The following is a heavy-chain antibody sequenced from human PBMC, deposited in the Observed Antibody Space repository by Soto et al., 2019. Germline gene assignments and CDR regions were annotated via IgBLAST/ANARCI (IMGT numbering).Heavy chain of an antibody. D-gene: IGHD3-22*01. V-gene: IGHV3-23*01. Sequence: GGSLRLSCAASGFTFSSYAMSWVRQAPGKGLEWVSAISGSGGSTYYADSVKGRFTISRDNSKNTLYLQMNSLRAEDTAVYYCAKDRGSYYDSSGYYYYYYGMDFLGQGTTVTVSS. CDR1: GFTFSSYA. CDR2: ISGSGGST. J-gene: IGHJ6*02. CDR3: AKDRGSYYDSSGYYYYYYGMDF.